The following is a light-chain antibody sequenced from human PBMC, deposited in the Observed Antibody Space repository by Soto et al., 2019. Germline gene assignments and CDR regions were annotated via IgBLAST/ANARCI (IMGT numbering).Light chain of an antibody. Sequence: QSARTQPASVSGSPGQSITISCTGTSSDVGGYNYVSWYQQHPGKAPKLMIYDVSNRPSGVSNRFSGSKSGNTASLTISGLQAEDEADYYCSSYTSSSTLLFGTGTKVTVL. V-gene: IGLV2-14*01. CDR2: DVS. J-gene: IGLJ1*01. CDR1: SSDVGGYNY. CDR3: SSYTSSSTLL.